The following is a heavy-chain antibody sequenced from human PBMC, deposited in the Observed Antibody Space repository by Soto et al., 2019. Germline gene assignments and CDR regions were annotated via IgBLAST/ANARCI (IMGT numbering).Heavy chain of an antibody. CDR2: ISYDGSNK. D-gene: IGHD3-22*01. CDR1: GFTFSSYG. Sequence: PGGSLRLSCAASGFTFSSYGMHWVRQAPGKGLEWVAVISYDGSNKYYADSVKGRFTISRDNSKNTLYLQMNSLRAEDTAVYYCAKSSGYYLYYFDYWGQGTLVTVSS. J-gene: IGHJ4*02. CDR3: AKSSGYYLYYFDY. V-gene: IGHV3-30*18.